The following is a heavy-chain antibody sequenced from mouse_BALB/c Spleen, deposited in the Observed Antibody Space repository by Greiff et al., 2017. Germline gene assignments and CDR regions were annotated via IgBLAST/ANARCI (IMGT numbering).Heavy chain of an antibody. V-gene: IGHV1S137*01. D-gene: IGHD2-4*01. CDR1: GYTFTDYA. CDR2: ISTYYGDA. Sequence: VQLQQSGAELVRPGVSVKISCKGSGYTFTDYAMHWVKQSHAKSLEWIGVISTYYGDASYNQKFKGKATMTVDKSSSTAYMELARLTSEDSAIYYCARKDDYDGLDYWGQGTTLTVSS. J-gene: IGHJ2*01. CDR3: ARKDDYDGLDY.